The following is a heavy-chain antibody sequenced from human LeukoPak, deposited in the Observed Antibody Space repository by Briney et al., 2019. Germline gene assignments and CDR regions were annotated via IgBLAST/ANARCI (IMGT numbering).Heavy chain of an antibody. CDR3: AVGVVVTGAFDI. Sequence: PSETLSLTCTVSGGSISSYCWSWIRQPPGKGLEWIGYIYYSGSTNYNPSLKSRVTISVDTSKNQFSLKLSSVTAADTAVYYCAVGVVVTGAFDIWGQGTMVTVSS. CDR2: IYYSGST. V-gene: IGHV4-59*01. D-gene: IGHD2-21*02. CDR1: GGSISSYC. J-gene: IGHJ3*02.